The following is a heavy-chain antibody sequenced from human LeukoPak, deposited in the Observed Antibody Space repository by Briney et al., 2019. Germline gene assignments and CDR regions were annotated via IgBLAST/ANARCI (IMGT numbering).Heavy chain of an antibody. CDR2: MYSSGST. CDR3: ARDLTNDYGGNRDVGDAFDI. CDR1: GGSISSSSYY. V-gene: IGHV4-39*07. D-gene: IGHD4-23*01. Sequence: PSETLSLTCTVSGGSISSSSYYWGWIRQPPGKGLEWIGSMYSSGSTYYNPSLKSRVTISVDTSKNQFSLKLSSVTAADTAVYYCARDLTNDYGGNRDVGDAFDIWGQGTMVTVSS. J-gene: IGHJ3*02.